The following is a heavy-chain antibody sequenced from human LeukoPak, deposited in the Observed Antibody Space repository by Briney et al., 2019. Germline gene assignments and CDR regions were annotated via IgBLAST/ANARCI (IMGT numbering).Heavy chain of an antibody. CDR3: ARRFLEWLPDAFDI. CDR1: GFTVSNNY. D-gene: IGHD3-3*01. Sequence: GGSLRLSCAASGFTVSNNYMSWVRQAPGKGLEWVSVIYSGGSTYFADSVKGRFTISRDNAKNSLYLQMNSLRAEDTAVYYCARRFLEWLPDAFDIWGQGTMVTVSS. J-gene: IGHJ3*02. V-gene: IGHV3-53*01. CDR2: IYSGGST.